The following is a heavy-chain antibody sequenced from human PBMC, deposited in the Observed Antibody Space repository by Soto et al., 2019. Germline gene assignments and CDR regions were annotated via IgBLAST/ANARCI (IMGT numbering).Heavy chain of an antibody. CDR1: GYTFTNFG. D-gene: IGHD3-22*01. CDR3: AREGNGYYDY. V-gene: IGHV1-18*01. J-gene: IGHJ4*02. Sequence: RASVKVSCKAFGYTFTNFGISWVRQAPGQGLEWMGWISAYNGNTKYSQKFQGRVTITRDTSASTAYMELSSLRSEDTAVYYCAREGNGYYDYWGQGTLVTVSS. CDR2: ISAYNGNT.